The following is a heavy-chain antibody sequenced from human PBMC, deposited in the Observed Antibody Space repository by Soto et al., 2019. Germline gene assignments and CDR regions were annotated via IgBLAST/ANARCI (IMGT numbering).Heavy chain of an antibody. CDR2: INAGDST. J-gene: IGHJ6*02. CDR1: GFTVSVNL. V-gene: IGHV3-66*01. Sequence: GGSLRLSCAASGFTVSVNLMNWVRQSSGKGLEWVSVINAGDSTNYADSVNGRFTISRDISRNTLYLQMNSLRAEDTAVYYCVRENYYYGMDVWGQGTTVTVSS. CDR3: VRENYYYGMDV.